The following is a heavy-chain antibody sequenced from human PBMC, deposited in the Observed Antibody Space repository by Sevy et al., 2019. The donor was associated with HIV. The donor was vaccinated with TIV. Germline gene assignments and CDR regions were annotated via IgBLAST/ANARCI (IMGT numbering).Heavy chain of an antibody. V-gene: IGHV1-24*01. CDR1: GYTLSELS. CDR3: ATTKDYYDSSGSPFDY. Sequence: VSAKVSCKVSGYTLSELSMHWVRQAPGKGLEWMGSFDPEDDETIYAQKFQGRVTMTEDTSTDTAYMELNNLRSEDTAVYYCATTKDYYDSSGSPFDYWGQGTLVTVSS. D-gene: IGHD3-22*01. CDR2: FDPEDDET. J-gene: IGHJ4*02.